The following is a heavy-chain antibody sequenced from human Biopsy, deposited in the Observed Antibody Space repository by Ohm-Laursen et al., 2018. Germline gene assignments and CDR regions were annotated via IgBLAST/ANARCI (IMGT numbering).Heavy chain of an antibody. CDR3: ARGRLRAVARFDY. J-gene: IGHJ4*02. V-gene: IGHV4-34*01. Sequence: GTLSLTRAVYGGSFSGYYSSWIRQPPAKGLEWIGEINHSGSTNYNPSLKRRVTLSLDTSKNQFSLKLGYATAADTAVYYCARGRLRAVARFDYWGQGTLVTVSS. CDR1: GGSFSGYY. CDR2: INHSGST. D-gene: IGHD6-19*01.